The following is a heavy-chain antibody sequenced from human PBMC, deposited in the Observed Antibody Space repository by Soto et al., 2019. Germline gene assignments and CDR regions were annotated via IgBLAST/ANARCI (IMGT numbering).Heavy chain of an antibody. CDR3: ARAPPGVRGVGSFDY. V-gene: IGHV1-3*01. J-gene: IGHJ4*02. CDR1: GYTFTSYA. D-gene: IGHD3-10*01. Sequence: QVQLVQSGAEVKKPGASVKVSCKASGYTFTSYAMHWVRQAPGQRLEWMGWINAGNGNTKYSQKFQGRVTITRDTSASTAYMELSSLRSEDTAVYYCARAPPGVRGVGSFDYWGQGTLVTVSS. CDR2: INAGNGNT.